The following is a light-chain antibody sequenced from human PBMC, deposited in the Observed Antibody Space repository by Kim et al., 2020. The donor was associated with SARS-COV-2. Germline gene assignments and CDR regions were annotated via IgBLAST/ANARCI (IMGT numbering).Light chain of an antibody. CDR1: TGAVTSAHY. CDR2: STN. CDR3: LLHYGATQL. J-gene: IGLJ3*02. Sequence: QAVVTQEPSLTVSPGGTVTLTCASSTGAVTSAHYPNWFQQKHGQTPRPLIYSTNNKHSWTPARFSASLLGGRAALTLSAVQPEDEAIYYCLLHYGATQLFGAGTKLTVL. V-gene: IGLV7-43*01.